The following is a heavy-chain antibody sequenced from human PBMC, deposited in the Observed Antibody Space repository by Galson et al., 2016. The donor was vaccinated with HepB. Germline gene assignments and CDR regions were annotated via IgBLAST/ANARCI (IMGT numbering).Heavy chain of an antibody. CDR1: GFTFINAW. Sequence: SLRLSCAASGFTFINAWMSWVRQAPGKGLEWIGRIKSRTDGGTRYYAAPVKGRFTISRDDSNNTLYLEMNSLKTEDTAVYYCSTGHNQELCGCPGVGWGQGTLVTVSS. V-gene: IGHV3-15*01. CDR2: IKSRTDGGTR. D-gene: IGHD6-19*01. CDR3: STGHNQELCGCPGVG. J-gene: IGHJ4*02.